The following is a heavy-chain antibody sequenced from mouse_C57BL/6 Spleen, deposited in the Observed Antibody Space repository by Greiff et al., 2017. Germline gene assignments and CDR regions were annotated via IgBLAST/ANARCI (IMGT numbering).Heavy chain of an antibody. D-gene: IGHD1-1*02. CDR2: INPNYGTT. V-gene: IGHV1-39*01. Sequence: EVKLMESGPELVKPGASVKISCKASGYSFTDYNMNWVKQSNGKSLEWIGVINPNYGTTSYNQKFKGKATLTVDQSSSTAYMQLNSLTSEDSAVYYCAREVGLGGGGYYYAMDYWGQGTSVTVSS. J-gene: IGHJ4*01. CDR3: AREVGLGGGGYYYAMDY. CDR1: GYSFTDYN.